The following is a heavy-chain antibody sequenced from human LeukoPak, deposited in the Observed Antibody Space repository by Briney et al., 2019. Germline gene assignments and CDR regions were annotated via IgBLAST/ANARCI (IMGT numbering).Heavy chain of an antibody. J-gene: IGHJ3*02. V-gene: IGHV3-21*01. CDR1: GFTFSSYS. Sequence: PGGSLRLSCAASGFTFSSYSMNWVRQAPGKGLEWVSSISSSSSYIYYADSAKGRFTISRDNAKNSLYLQMNSLRAEDTAVYYCARAVELIAAAGTGAFDIWGQGTMVTVSS. CDR2: ISSSSSYI. CDR3: ARAVELIAAAGTGAFDI. D-gene: IGHD6-13*01.